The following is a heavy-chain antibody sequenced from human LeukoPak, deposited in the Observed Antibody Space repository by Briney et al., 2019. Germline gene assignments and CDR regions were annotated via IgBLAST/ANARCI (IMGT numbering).Heavy chain of an antibody. CDR3: ARSGSYSYNWFDP. Sequence: SETLSLTCTVSGGSVSSGSYCWSWIRQPPGKGLEWIGYIYYSGSTNYNPSLKSRVTISVDTSKNQFSLKLSSVTAADTAVYYCARSGSYSYNWFDPWGQGTLVTVSS. V-gene: IGHV4-61*01. D-gene: IGHD1-26*01. J-gene: IGHJ5*02. CDR1: GGSVSSGSYC. CDR2: IYYSGST.